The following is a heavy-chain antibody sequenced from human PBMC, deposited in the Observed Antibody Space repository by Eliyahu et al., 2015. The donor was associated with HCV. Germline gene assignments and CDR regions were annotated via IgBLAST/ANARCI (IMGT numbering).Heavy chain of an antibody. CDR3: ARARGYSSGWYNYFDY. V-gene: IGHV1-2*04. CDR1: GXTFTGYY. CDR2: INPNSGGT. Sequence: QVQLVQSGAEVKKPGASVKVSCKASGXTFTGYYMHWVRQAPGQGLEWMGWINPNSGGTNYAQKFQGWVTMTRDTSISTAYMELSRLRSDDTAVYYCARARGYSSGWYNYFDYWGQGTLVTVSS. J-gene: IGHJ4*02. D-gene: IGHD6-19*01.